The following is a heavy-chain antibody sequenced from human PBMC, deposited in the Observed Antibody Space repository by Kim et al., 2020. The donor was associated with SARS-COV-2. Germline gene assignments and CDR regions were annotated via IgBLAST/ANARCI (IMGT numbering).Heavy chain of an antibody. Sequence: GGSLRLSCAASGFTFSSYGMHWVRQAPGKGLEWVAVISYDGSNKYYADSVKGRFTISRDNSKNTLYLQMNSLRAEDTAVYYCARETMVRGVFDYWGQGTLVTVSS. CDR1: GFTFSSYG. CDR3: ARETMVRGVFDY. D-gene: IGHD3-10*01. J-gene: IGHJ4*02. CDR2: ISYDGSNK. V-gene: IGHV3-33*05.